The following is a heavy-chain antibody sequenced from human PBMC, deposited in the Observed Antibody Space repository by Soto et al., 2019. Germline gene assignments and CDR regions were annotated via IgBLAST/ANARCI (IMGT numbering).Heavy chain of an antibody. CDR3: ASGGVGSPQHMDV. J-gene: IGHJ6*03. CDR1: GDSVSSNSAA. D-gene: IGHD1-26*01. CDR2: TYYRSKWNY. V-gene: IGHV6-1*01. Sequence: SQTLSLTCAISGDSVSSNSAAWNWIRQSPSRGLEWLGRTYYRSKWNYDYAVSVKGRITINPDTSKNQFSLQLDSVTPEDSAVYYCASGGVGSPQHMDVSCKGTTVTV.